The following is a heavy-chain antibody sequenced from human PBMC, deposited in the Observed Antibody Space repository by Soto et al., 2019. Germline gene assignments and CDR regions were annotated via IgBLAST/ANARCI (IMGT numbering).Heavy chain of an antibody. CDR3: VRSGHTFGGVM. V-gene: IGHV4-59*01. CDR2: MYSSGSS. J-gene: IGHJ4*02. D-gene: IGHD3-16*01. Sequence: SETLSLTCSVSGASMNNYYGSWVRQPPGRGLEWIGYMYSSGSSNYNSSLKSRVTISVDTSKNQFSLKLSSVTAADTAVYYCVRSGHTFGGVMWGLGTLVTVSS. CDR1: GASMNNYY.